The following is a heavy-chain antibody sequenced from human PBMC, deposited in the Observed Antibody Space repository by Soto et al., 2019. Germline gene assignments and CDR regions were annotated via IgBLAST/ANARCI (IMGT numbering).Heavy chain of an antibody. J-gene: IGHJ3*01. V-gene: IGHV4-30-4*08. CDR1: GGSLSSGTHY. Sequence: QVHLQESGPGLVSPSQTLSLTCTVSGGSLSSGTHYWSWIRQTPGKGLEFIGHGYFSGSASSKASLEGRFSISITTSQNHFSLTLDSVTAADTDIFFCARVPRVGVTGQGGFAVWGPGTVVIVSS. D-gene: IGHD1-26*01. CDR3: ARVPRVGVTGQGGFAV. CDR2: GYFSGSA.